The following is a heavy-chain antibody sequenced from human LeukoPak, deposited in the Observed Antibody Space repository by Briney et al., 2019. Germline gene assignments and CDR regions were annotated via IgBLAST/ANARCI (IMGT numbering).Heavy chain of an antibody. D-gene: IGHD5-12*01. CDR1: GFTFSSYS. CDR3: ARGSGYDSDRWFDP. Sequence: GGSLRLSCAASGFTFSSYSMNWVRQAPGKGLEWVSSISSSSSYIYYADPVKGRFTISRDNAKNSLYLQMNSLRAEDTAVYYCARGSGYDSDRWFDPWGQGTLVTVSS. CDR2: ISSSSSYI. V-gene: IGHV3-21*01. J-gene: IGHJ5*02.